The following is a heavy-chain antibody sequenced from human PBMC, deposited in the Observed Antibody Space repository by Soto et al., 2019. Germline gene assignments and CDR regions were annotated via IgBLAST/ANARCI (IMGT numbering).Heavy chain of an antibody. V-gene: IGHV4-39*01. Sequence: SETLSLTCTVSGGSISSSSYYWGWIRQPPGKGLEWIGSIYYSGSTYYNPSLKSRVTISVDTSKNQFSLKLSSVTAADTAVYYCASGLCSGGSCHRYGDYGMDVWGQGTTVTVSS. CDR3: ASGLCSGGSCHRYGDYGMDV. CDR1: GGSISSSSYY. J-gene: IGHJ6*02. D-gene: IGHD2-15*01. CDR2: IYYSGST.